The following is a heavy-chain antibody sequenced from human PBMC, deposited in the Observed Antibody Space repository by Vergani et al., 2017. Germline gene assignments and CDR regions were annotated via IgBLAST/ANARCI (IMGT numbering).Heavy chain of an antibody. Sequence: QVQLVQSEAEVKKPGASVKVSCKASGYTFTNYGINWVRQAPGQGLEWMGWISAYNGNTNYAQKLQGRVTMTTDTSTSTAYMELRSLRSDDTAVYSCARGRIAAAGTLYYYYGMDVWGQGTTVTVSS. CDR2: ISAYNGNT. D-gene: IGHD6-13*01. CDR1: GYTFTNYG. V-gene: IGHV1-18*01. J-gene: IGHJ6*02. CDR3: ARGRIAAAGTLYYYYGMDV.